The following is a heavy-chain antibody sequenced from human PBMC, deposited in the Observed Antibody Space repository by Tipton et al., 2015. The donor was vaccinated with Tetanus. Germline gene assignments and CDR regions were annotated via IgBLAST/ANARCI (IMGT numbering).Heavy chain of an antibody. Sequence: MQLVQSGGEVKKPGESLKISCKGSGYIFNNYWIGWVRQKTGKGLEWMGFIYPGDSDTRYSPSFQGQVTISVDKSIYTAYLQWSSLKASDTSMFYCARAHCTDGVCNFDFWGQGALVTVAS. CDR3: ARAHCTDGVCNFDF. V-gene: IGHV5-51*01. CDR2: IYPGDSDT. J-gene: IGHJ4*02. D-gene: IGHD2-8*01. CDR1: GYIFNNYW.